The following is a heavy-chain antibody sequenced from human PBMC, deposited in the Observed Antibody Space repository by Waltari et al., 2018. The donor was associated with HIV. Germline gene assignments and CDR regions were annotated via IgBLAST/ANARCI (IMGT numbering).Heavy chain of an antibody. Sequence: QVQLQQWGAGLVKTAETLSLTCAVYGASLNGYYWNWIRLSPGKGLEWIGETDSDGNTNYNPSLKIRVSISIDTSKNQFSLTMKSVTAADTAVYYCVRGLKVIVKSLYFESSGYYSNWGQGDLVRVFS. CDR3: VRGLKVIVKSLYFESSGYYSN. D-gene: IGHD3-22*01. V-gene: IGHV4-34*01. CDR2: TDSDGNT. CDR1: GASLNGYY. J-gene: IGHJ4*02.